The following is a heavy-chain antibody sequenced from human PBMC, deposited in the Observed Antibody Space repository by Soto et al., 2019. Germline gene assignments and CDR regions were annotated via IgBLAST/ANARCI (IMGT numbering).Heavy chain of an antibody. Sequence: ASVKVSCKASGYTFTSYYMHWVRQAPGQGLEWMGIINPSGGSTSYAQKFQGRVTMTRDTSTSTVYMELSSLRSEDTAVYYCARDPAIVVVVAAPLDYWGQGTLVTVSS. J-gene: IGHJ4*02. D-gene: IGHD2-15*01. CDR2: INPSGGST. CDR1: GYTFTSYY. CDR3: ARDPAIVVVVAAPLDY. V-gene: IGHV1-46*01.